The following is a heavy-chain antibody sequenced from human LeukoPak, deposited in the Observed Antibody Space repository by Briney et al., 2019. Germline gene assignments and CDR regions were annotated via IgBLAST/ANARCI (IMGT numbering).Heavy chain of an antibody. CDR3: ARENGAFSPFGY. D-gene: IGHD2-8*01. Sequence: SRTLSPTCAVSGASITRTNWWSWVRQPPGQGLEWIGEVSLTGLTNYNPSLSSRVIMALDTSKNHLSLNLTSVTAADTAVYYCARENGAFSPFGYWGQGTLVTVPS. CDR2: VSLTGLT. CDR1: GASITRTNW. V-gene: IGHV4-4*02. J-gene: IGHJ4*02.